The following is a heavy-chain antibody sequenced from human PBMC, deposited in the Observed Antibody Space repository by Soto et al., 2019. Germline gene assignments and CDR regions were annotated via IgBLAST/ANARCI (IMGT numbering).Heavy chain of an antibody. Sequence: KTSETLSLTCTVSGGSVSNYYWSWIRQPAGKGLEWLGRIYTSGSTINPSLKSRVTMSVDTSKNQFSLKLSSVSAADTAVYYCARRVIGAAGDYFDYWGQGTLVTVSS. D-gene: IGHD6-13*01. CDR1: GGSVSNYY. V-gene: IGHV4-4*07. J-gene: IGHJ4*02. CDR3: ARRVIGAAGDYFDY. CDR2: IYTSGST.